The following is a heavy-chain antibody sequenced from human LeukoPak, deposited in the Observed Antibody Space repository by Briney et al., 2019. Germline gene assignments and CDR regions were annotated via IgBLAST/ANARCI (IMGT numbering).Heavy chain of an antibody. CDR3: TCYGSGSYYNVDGHYNWFDP. D-gene: IGHD3-10*01. V-gene: IGHV4-34*01. CDR2: INHSGST. J-gene: IGHJ5*02. CDR1: GGSFSGYY. Sequence: SETLSLTCAVYGGSFSGYYWSWIRQPPGKGLEWIGEINHSGSTNYNPSLKSRVTISGDTSKNQFSLKLSSVTAADTAVYYCTCYGSGSYYNVDGHYNWFDPWGQGTLVTVSS.